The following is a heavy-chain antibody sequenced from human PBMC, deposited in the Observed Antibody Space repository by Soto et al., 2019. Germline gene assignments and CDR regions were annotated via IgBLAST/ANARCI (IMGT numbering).Heavy chain of an antibody. J-gene: IGHJ4*02. D-gene: IGHD2-15*01. CDR2: ISPYNGDT. CDR1: GYTFTTYV. Sequence: ASVKVSCKASGYTFTTYVFNWVRQAPGQGLEWMGWISPYNGDTIYAQNFHGIVTLTTDTSTSTAYMELSTLTSDDTAVYYCARTPRAQMIVLEAATRFDYWGQGTLVTVSS. CDR3: ARTPRAQMIVLEAATRFDY. V-gene: IGHV1-18*04.